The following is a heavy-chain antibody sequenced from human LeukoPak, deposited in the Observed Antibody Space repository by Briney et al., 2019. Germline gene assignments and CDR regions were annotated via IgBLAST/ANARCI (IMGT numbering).Heavy chain of an antibody. CDR1: GYTFTGYY. CDR3: ARDQRVLLWFGELLSVDAFDI. Sequence: ASVKVSCKASGYTFTGYYMHWVRQAPGQGLEWMGWINPNSGDANYAQKFQGRVTMTRDTSISTAYMELSRLRSDDTAVYYCARDQRVLLWFGELLSVDAFDIWGQGTMVTVSS. J-gene: IGHJ3*02. V-gene: IGHV1-2*02. D-gene: IGHD3-10*01. CDR2: INPNSGDA.